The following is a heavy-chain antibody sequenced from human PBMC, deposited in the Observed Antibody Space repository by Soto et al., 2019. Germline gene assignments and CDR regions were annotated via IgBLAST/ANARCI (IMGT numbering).Heavy chain of an antibody. Sequence: EVQLLESGGGLVQPGGSLRLSCAASGFTFSSYAMSWVRQAPGKGLEWVSAISGSGGSTYYADSVKGRFTISRDNSKNTLYLQMNGLRAEDTAVYYCAKEGRYDFWSGYYEGKTYNWFDPWGQGTLVTVSS. CDR2: ISGSGGST. CDR3: AKEGRYDFWSGYYEGKTYNWFDP. D-gene: IGHD3-3*01. CDR1: GFTFSSYA. V-gene: IGHV3-23*01. J-gene: IGHJ5*02.